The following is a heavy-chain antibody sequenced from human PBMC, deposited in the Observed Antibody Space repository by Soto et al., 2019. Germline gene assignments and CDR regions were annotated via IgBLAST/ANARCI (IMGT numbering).Heavy chain of an antibody. CDR3: ARDLGYCVSSSCYLFDP. D-gene: IGHD2-2*03. CDR2: ISSDSSVK. Sequence: LSCAASGFTFSGYNMNGVRQAPGKGLEWVSYISSDSSVKYYADSVKGRFTISRDNPKNSLYLQMNSLRDEDTAVYFCARDLGYCVSSSCYLFDPWGQGTLVTVSS. V-gene: IGHV3-48*02. CDR1: GFTFSGYN. J-gene: IGHJ5*02.